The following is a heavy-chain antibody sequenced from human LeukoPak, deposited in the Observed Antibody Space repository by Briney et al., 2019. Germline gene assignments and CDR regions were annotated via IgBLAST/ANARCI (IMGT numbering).Heavy chain of an antibody. V-gene: IGHV4-34*01. CDR1: GGSFSGYY. J-gene: IGHJ3*02. CDR2: INHSGST. CDR3: ARETAASDAFDI. Sequence: SETLSLTCAVYGGSFSGYYWSWIRQPPGKGLEWIGEINHSGSTNYNPSLKSRVTISVDTSKSQFSLKLSSVTAADTAVYYCARETAASDAFDIWGQGTMVTVSS. D-gene: IGHD6-13*01.